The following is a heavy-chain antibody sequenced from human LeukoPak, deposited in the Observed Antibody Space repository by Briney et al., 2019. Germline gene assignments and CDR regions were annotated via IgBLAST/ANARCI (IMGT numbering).Heavy chain of an antibody. V-gene: IGHV4-34*01. CDR1: GGSFSGYY. CDR2: INHSGST. Sequence: PSETLSLTCAVYGGSFSGYYWSWIRQPPGKGLEWIGEINHSGSTNYNPSLKSRVTISVDTSKNQFSLKLSSVTAADTAVYYCARSHRPKRITIFGVTGMDVWGQGTTVTVSS. CDR3: ARSHRPKRITIFGVTGMDV. J-gene: IGHJ6*02. D-gene: IGHD3-3*01.